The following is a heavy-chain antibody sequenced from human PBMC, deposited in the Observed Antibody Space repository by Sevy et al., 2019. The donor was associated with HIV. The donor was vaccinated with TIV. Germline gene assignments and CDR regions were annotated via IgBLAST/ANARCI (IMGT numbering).Heavy chain of an antibody. CDR1: GYTFTDYY. CDR3: ARVKTLMGSSGYYRVPDY. J-gene: IGHJ4*02. Sequence: ASVKVSCKASGYTFTDYYMHWVRQAPGQGLEWMGRINPNSGGKNYAQKFQGRVTMTRDTSISTAYMELSRLRSDDTAVYYCARVKTLMGSSGYYRVPDYWGQGTLVTVSS. D-gene: IGHD3-22*01. CDR2: INPNSGGK. V-gene: IGHV1-2*06.